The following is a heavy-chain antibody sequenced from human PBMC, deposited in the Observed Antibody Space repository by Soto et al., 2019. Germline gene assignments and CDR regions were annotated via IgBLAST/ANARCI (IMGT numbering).Heavy chain of an antibody. CDR3: ARRGPEYCSGGSCYAY. CDR2: IYYSGST. V-gene: IGHV4-39*01. Sequence: PSETLSLTCTVSGGSISSSSYYWGLIRQPPGKGLEWIGSIYYSGSTYYNPSLKSRVTISVDTSKNQFSLKLSSVTAADTAVYYCARRGPEYCSGGSCYAYWGQGTLVTVSS. CDR1: GGSISSSSYY. D-gene: IGHD2-15*01. J-gene: IGHJ4*02.